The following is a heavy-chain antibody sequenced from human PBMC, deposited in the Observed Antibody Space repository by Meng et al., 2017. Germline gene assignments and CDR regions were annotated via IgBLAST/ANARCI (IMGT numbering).Heavy chain of an antibody. CDR1: GYPFTSYA. CDR3: ARLVAGTFGQLFDP. J-gene: IGHJ5*02. CDR2: INTNTGNP. V-gene: IGHV7-4-1*02. Sequence: QVPTWHSGACLKKPGAALKVSCKASGYPFTSYAMNWVRQAPGQGLEWMGWINTNTGNPTYAQGFTGRFVFSLDTSVSTAYLQISSLKAEDTAVYYCARLVAGTFGQLFDPWGQGVLVTVSS. D-gene: IGHD2-15*01.